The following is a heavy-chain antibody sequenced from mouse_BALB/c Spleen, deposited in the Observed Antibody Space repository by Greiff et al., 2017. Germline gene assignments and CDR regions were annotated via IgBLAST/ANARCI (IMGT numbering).Heavy chain of an antibody. CDR3: ARGHYGSSYDYYAMDY. D-gene: IGHD1-1*01. V-gene: IGHV5-6-5*01. CDR1: GFTFSSYA. Sequence: DVKLVESGGGLVKPGGSLKLSCAASGFTFSSYAMSWVRQTPEKRLEWVASISSGGSTYYPDSVKGRFTISRDNARNILYLQMSSLRSEDTAMYYCARGHYGSSYDYYAMDYWGQGTSVTVSS. CDR2: ISSGGST. J-gene: IGHJ4*01.